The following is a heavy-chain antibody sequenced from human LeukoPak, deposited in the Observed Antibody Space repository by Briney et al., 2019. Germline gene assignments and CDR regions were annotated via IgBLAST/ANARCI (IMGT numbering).Heavy chain of an antibody. Sequence: ASVKVSCKASGYTFSSYYIHWVRQAPGQGLEWMGMIYCSGGTTNYAQKFQGRVTMTRDTATSTVYMELSSLRSEDTAVYYCARGRIRNNWFDPWGQGTLVTVSS. CDR3: ARGRIRNNWFDP. V-gene: IGHV1-46*01. CDR2: IYCSGGTT. D-gene: IGHD1-14*01. CDR1: GYTFSSYY. J-gene: IGHJ5*02.